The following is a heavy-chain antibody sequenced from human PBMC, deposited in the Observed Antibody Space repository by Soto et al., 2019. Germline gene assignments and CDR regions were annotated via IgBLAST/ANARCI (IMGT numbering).Heavy chain of an antibody. D-gene: IGHD1-1*01. CDR3: ARVRQGCSANNCYFDP. CDR2: VHISGHS. J-gene: IGHJ5*01. V-gene: IGHV4-4*02. CDR1: GGSVRAPDW. Sequence: QVHLQESGPGLVAPSGTLSLTCTLSGGSVRAPDWWNWVLQSPDKGLEWIAAVHISGHSNYNPSLMSRVSVSIDSSKNQFYLNLNSVTAADTAIYYGARVRQGCSANNCYFDPWGQGTQVTISS.